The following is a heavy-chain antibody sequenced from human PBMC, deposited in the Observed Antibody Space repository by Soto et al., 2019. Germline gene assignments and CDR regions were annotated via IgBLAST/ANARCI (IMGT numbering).Heavy chain of an antibody. CDR3: AKGASTTVFAFNDY. J-gene: IGHJ4*02. V-gene: IGHV3-9*01. D-gene: IGHD4-17*01. Sequence: EVQLVESGGGLVQPGRSLRLSCAASGFTFDDYAMHWVRQGPGKGLEWVSSISWNRGNLGYADSVKGRFTISRDNAKNSLYLHMNSLRGEDTALYYCAKGASTTVFAFNDYWGQGTLVTVSS. CDR2: ISWNRGNL. CDR1: GFTFDDYA.